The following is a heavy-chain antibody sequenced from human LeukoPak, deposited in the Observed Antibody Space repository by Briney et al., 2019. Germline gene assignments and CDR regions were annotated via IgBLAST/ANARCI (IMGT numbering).Heavy chain of an antibody. D-gene: IGHD2-2*01. CDR1: GGSISSYY. CDR2: IYYSGST. Sequence: KSSETLSLTCTVSGGSISSYYWSWIRQPPGKGLEWIGYIYYSGSTSYNPSLKSRVTISVDTSKNQFSLKLSSVTAADTAVYYCARRLGGTSTGFDYWGQGTLVTVSS. J-gene: IGHJ4*02. CDR3: ARRLGGTSTGFDY. V-gene: IGHV4-59*08.